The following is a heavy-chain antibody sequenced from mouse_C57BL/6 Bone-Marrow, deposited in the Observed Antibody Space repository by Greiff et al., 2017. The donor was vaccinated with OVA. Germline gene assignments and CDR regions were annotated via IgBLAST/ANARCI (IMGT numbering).Heavy chain of an antibody. CDR2: IYPGDGDT. CDR1: GYAFSSSW. V-gene: IGHV1-82*01. Sequence: QVQLKESGPELVKPGASVKISCKASGYAFSSSWMNWVKQRPGKGLEWIGRIYPGDGDTNYNGKFKGKATLTADKSSSTAYMQLSSLTSEDSAVYFCARRVTGAWFAYWGQGTLVTVSA. D-gene: IGHD4-1*01. CDR3: ARRVTGAWFAY. J-gene: IGHJ3*01.